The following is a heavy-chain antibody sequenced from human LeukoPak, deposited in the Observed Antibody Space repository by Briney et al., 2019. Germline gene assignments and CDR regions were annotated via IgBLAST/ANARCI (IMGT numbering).Heavy chain of an antibody. CDR3: AKDGEWGQFDN. CDR2: LTSRSTT. V-gene: IGHV3-23*01. CDR1: GFTFDDYG. Sequence: GGSLRLSCAASGFTFDDYGMSWVRQAPGKGLEWVSGLTSRSTTYYADAVKGRFTISRDNSKNTVYLQMNSLRAEDTAVYYCAKDGEWGQFDNWGQGTLVTVSS. J-gene: IGHJ4*02. D-gene: IGHD3-10*01.